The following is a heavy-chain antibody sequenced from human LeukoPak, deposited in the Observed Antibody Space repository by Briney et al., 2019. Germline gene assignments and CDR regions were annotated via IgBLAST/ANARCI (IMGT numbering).Heavy chain of an antibody. CDR2: INHSGST. V-gene: IGHV4-34*01. CDR1: GGSFSGYY. D-gene: IGHD3-10*01. J-gene: IGHJ4*02. Sequence: SETLSLTCAVYGGSFSGYYWSWIRQPPGKGLEWIGEINHSGSTNYNPSLKSRVTISVDTSKNQISLKLSSVTAADTAVYYCARGLDGSGSYYKDDYWGQGTLVTVSS. CDR3: ARGLDGSGSYYKDDY.